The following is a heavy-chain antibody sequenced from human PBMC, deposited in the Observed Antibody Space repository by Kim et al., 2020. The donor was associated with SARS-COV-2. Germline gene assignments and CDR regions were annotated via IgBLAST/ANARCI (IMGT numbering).Heavy chain of an antibody. Sequence: ASVKVSCKASGYTFTSYGISWVRQAPGQGLEWMGRISAYNGNTNYAQKLQGRVTMTTDTSTSTAYMELRSLRSDDTAVYYCARDNPVVVKDPLYYYYYYGMDVWGQGTTVTVSS. J-gene: IGHJ6*02. V-gene: IGHV1-18*04. CDR1: GYTFTSYG. D-gene: IGHD3-22*01. CDR3: ARDNPVVVKDPLYYYYYYGMDV. CDR2: ISAYNGNT.